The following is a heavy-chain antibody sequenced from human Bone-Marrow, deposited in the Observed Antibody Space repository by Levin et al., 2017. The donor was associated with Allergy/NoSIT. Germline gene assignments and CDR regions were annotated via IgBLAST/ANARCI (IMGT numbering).Heavy chain of an antibody. J-gene: IGHJ6*02. CDR3: ARSQGRSGWSYYYYGMDV. Sequence: GESLKISCRGSGFDFNTHDMNWVRQAPGQGLEWVSSISGNSHYVYYADSVKGRFSISRDNSKNSMFLHMNSLRVEDTAVYYCARSQGRSGWSYYYYGMDVWGRGTTLTVSS. CDR1: GFDFNTHD. V-gene: IGHV3-21*06. D-gene: IGHD6-19*01. CDR2: ISGNSHYV.